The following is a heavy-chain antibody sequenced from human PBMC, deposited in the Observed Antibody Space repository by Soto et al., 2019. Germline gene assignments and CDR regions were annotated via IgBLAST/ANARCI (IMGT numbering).Heavy chain of an antibody. V-gene: IGHV3-21*01. CDR2: ISSSSSYI. CDR3: ARTFYGDYSVFGY. Sequence: GGSLRLSCAASGFTFSSYSMNWVRQAPGKGLEWVPSISSSSSYIYYADSVKGRFTIARDNAKNSLYLQMNSLRAEDSAVYYCARTFYGDYSVFGYWGQGTLVTVSS. J-gene: IGHJ4*02. CDR1: GFTFSSYS. D-gene: IGHD4-17*01.